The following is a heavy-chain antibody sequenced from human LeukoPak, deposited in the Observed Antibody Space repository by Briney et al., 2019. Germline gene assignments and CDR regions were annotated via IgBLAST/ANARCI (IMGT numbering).Heavy chain of an antibody. J-gene: IGHJ4*02. V-gene: IGHV4-34*01. CDR1: GGSFSGYY. CDR3: ARGPDSSGYYYFDY. CDR2: INHSGST. D-gene: IGHD3-22*01. Sequence: SGTLSLTCAVSGGSFSGYYWSWIRQPPGKGLEWIGEINHSGSTNYNPSLKSRVTISVDTSKNQFSLKLSSVTAADTAVYFCARGPDSSGYYYFDYWGQGTLVTVSS.